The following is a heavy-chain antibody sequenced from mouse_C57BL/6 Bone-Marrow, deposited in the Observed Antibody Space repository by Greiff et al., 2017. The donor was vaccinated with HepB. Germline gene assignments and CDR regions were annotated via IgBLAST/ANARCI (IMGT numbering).Heavy chain of an antibody. CDR1: GFSLTSYG. J-gene: IGHJ4*01. V-gene: IGHV2-5*01. Sequence: QVQLKESGPGLVQPSQSLSITCTVSGFSLTSYGVHWVRQSPGKGLEWLGVIWRSGSTDYNAAFMSRLSITKDNSKSHVFFKMNILQADDTAIYYCAKEGSSGDYYAMDYWGQGTSVTVSS. CDR2: IWRSGST. CDR3: AKEGSSGDYYAMDY. D-gene: IGHD3-2*02.